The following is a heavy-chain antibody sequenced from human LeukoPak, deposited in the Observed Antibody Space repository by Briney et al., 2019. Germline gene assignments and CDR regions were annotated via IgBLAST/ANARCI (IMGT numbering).Heavy chain of an antibody. J-gene: IGHJ4*02. D-gene: IGHD6-19*01. CDR3: AKRDSSGSLPRLFDY. CDR1: GFTFSSYA. V-gene: IGHV3-23*01. CDR2: ISGSGGTT. Sequence: GGSLRLSCAASGFTFSSYAMSWVRQAPGKGLEWVSYISGSGGTTSYADSVRGRVTISRDNSKNTLYLQMNSLRAEDTAVYYCAKRDSSGSLPRLFDYWGQGTLVTVSS.